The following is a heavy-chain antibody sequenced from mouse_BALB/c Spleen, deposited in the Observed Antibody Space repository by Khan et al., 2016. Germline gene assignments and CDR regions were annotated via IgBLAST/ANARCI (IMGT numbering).Heavy chain of an antibody. CDR1: GYTFTEYI. CDR2: FYPGSGRI. Sequence: QVQLKQSGAELVKPGASVKLSCKASGYTFTEYIINWVKQRSGQGLEWIGWFYPGSGRIKYNEKFKDKATLTADKSSSTVYMELSRLTSEDSAVYFCARHEGRTMITTVYFDYWGQGTTLTVSS. J-gene: IGHJ2*01. D-gene: IGHD2-4*01. V-gene: IGHV1-62-2*01. CDR3: ARHEGRTMITTVYFDY.